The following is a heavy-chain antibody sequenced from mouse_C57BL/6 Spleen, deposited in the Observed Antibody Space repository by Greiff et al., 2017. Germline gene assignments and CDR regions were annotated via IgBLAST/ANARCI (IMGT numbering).Heavy chain of an antibody. V-gene: IGHV1-54*01. Sequence: LQESGAELVRPGTSVKVSCKASGYAFTNYLIEWVKQRPGQGLEWIGVINPGSGGTNYNEKFKGKATLTADKSSSTAYMQLSSLTSEDSAVYFCARDTTVAGFAYWGQGTLVTVSA. CDR3: ARDTTVAGFAY. CDR1: GYAFTNYL. J-gene: IGHJ3*01. CDR2: INPGSGGT. D-gene: IGHD1-1*01.